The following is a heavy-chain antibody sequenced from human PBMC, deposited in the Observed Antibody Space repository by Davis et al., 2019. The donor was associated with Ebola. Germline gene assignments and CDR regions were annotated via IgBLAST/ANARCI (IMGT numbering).Heavy chain of an antibody. CDR3: ARGGIVSRVVEVTKAFDI. CDR2: FIPAFGTA. CDR1: GGTFSSFA. D-gene: IGHD2-15*01. V-gene: IGHV1-69*13. J-gene: IGHJ3*02. Sequence: SVKVSCKASGGTFSSFAFSWVRQAPGQGLDWMGGFIPAFGTANFAQKFHGRVTITADESTSTVYMELSSLRSDDTATYYCARGGIVSRVVEVTKAFDIWGQGTMVTVSP.